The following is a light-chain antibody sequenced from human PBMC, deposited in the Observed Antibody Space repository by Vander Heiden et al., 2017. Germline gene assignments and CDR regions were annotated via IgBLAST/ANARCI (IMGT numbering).Light chain of an antibody. CDR1: SSDVSGYNY. V-gene: IGLV2-14*03. CDR3: SSYTSSSTGVV. CDR2: DVS. Sequence: QSALTQPASVSGSPGQSITISCTGTSSDVSGYNYVSWYQQHPGKAPKLMIYDVSNRPSGVSNRFSGSKSGNTASLTISGLQAEDEADYYCSSYTSSSTGVVFGGGTKLTVL. J-gene: IGLJ2*01.